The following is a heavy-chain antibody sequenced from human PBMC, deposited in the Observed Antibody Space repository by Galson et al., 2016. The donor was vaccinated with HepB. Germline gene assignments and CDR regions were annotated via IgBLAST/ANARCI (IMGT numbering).Heavy chain of an antibody. CDR1: GYTFNNYV. D-gene: IGHD2-8*02. CDR2: ISAYNGKT. J-gene: IGHJ6*02. V-gene: IGHV1-18*01. Sequence: SVKVSCKASGYTFNNYVISWVRQAPGQGLEWVGWISAYNGKTNFPEKYLARVTLTTDTSTRTAYMELRSLRSGYAAVYYWARVPRPLYVSTGFYFYVMDVWGQGTTVTVSS. CDR3: ARVPRPLYVSTGFYFYVMDV.